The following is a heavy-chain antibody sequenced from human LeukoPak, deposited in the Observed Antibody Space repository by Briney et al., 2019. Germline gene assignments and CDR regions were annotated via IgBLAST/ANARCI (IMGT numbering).Heavy chain of an antibody. CDR2: INPNGGGT. Sequence: ASVKVSCKASGYTFTGYYIHWVRQAPGQGLEWMGWINPNGGGTNYIQKFQGRVTMSRDTSTSTAYMELSRLRSDDTAIYYCAKVIAGTVAFDIWGQGTMVTVSS. J-gene: IGHJ3*02. CDR1: GYTFTGYY. CDR3: AKVIAGTVAFDI. V-gene: IGHV1-2*02. D-gene: IGHD6-13*01.